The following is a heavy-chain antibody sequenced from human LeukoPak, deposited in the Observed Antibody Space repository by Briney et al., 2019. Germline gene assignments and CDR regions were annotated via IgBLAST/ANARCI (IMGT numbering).Heavy chain of an antibody. Sequence: SETLSLTCTVSGGSISSSSYYWGWIRQPPGKGMEWIGSIYYRGSTYYNPSLKSRVTISVDTSKNQFSLKLSSVTAADTAVYYCARHSNTYDILTGYFDYWGQGTLVTVSS. D-gene: IGHD3-9*01. J-gene: IGHJ4*02. CDR1: GGSISSSSYY. CDR2: IYYRGST. V-gene: IGHV4-39*01. CDR3: ARHSNTYDILTGYFDY.